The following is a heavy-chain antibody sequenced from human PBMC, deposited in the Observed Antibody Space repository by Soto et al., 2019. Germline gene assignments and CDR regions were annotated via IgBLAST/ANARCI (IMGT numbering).Heavy chain of an antibody. J-gene: IGHJ5*02. CDR2: IYYSGST. CDR3: ARHSSGTSFDP. V-gene: IGHV4-59*08. D-gene: IGHD3-10*01. Sequence: PSETLSLTCTVSGDSISSYYWSWIRQPPGKGLEWIGYIYYSGSTNYNPSLKSRVTISVDTSKNEFSLKLSSVTAADTAVYYCARHSSGTSFDPWGQGTLVTVSS. CDR1: GDSISSYY.